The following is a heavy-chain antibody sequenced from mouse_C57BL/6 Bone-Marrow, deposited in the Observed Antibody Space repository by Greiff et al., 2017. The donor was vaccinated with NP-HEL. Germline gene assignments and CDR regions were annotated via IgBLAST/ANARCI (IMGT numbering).Heavy chain of an antibody. Sequence: DVQLQESGGGLVQPGGSLSLSCAASGFTFTDYYMSWVRQPPGKALEWLGFIRNKANGYTTEYSASVKGRFTISRDNSQSILYLQMNALRAEDSATYYCARSIYYDYADDPFYAMDYGGQGTSDTVSS. CDR3: ARSIYYDYADDPFYAMDY. D-gene: IGHD2-4*01. CDR2: IRNKANGYTT. V-gene: IGHV7-3*01. CDR1: GFTFTDYY. J-gene: IGHJ4*01.